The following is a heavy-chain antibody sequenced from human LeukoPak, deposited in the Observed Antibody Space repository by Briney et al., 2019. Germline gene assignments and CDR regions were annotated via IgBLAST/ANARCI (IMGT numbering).Heavy chain of an antibody. Sequence: ASVKLSCNASGYTFTSYDYNWVRQPKGQGLGWMGWVNLNSGDTGYAQKFQAKVTMTRNTSISTANMELSSLRSGDTAMYYCARGRTIVATASYYFDYWGQGTLVTVSS. CDR2: VNLNSGDT. D-gene: IGHD5-12*01. V-gene: IGHV1-8*02. CDR1: GYTFTSYD. CDR3: ARGRTIVATASYYFDY. J-gene: IGHJ4*02.